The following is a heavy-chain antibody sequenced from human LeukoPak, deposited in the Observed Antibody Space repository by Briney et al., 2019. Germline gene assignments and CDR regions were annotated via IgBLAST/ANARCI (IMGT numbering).Heavy chain of an antibody. CDR3: AGSGYSSSWYVKSAFDI. D-gene: IGHD6-13*01. CDR1: GGSFSGYY. Sequence: SETLSLTCAVSGGSFSGYYWSWIRQPPGKGLEWIGEINHSGSTNYNPSLKSRVTISLETSKNQFSLKLRSVTAAASAVYYWAGSGYSSSWYVKSAFDIWGQGTMVTVSS. V-gene: IGHV4-34*01. CDR2: INHSGST. J-gene: IGHJ3*02.